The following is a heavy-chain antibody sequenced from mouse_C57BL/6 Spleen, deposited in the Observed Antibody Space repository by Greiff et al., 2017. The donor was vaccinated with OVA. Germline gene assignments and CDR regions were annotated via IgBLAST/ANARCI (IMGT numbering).Heavy chain of an antibody. CDR3: AREGDSSGYGFAY. J-gene: IGHJ3*01. CDR1: GYTFTDYY. D-gene: IGHD3-2*02. Sequence: EVQLQQSGPELVKPGASVKISCKASGYTFTDYYMNWVKQSHGKSLEWIGDINPNNGGTSYNQKFKGKATLTVDKSSSTAYMELRSLTSEDSAVYYCAREGDSSGYGFAYWGQGTLVTVSA. CDR2: INPNNGGT. V-gene: IGHV1-26*01.